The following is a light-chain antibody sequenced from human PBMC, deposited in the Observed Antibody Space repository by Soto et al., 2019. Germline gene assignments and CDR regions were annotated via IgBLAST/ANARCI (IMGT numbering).Light chain of an antibody. V-gene: IGLV2-14*03. CDR3: SSYTSTSTVV. Sequence: QSALTQPASVSGSPGQSITISCTGTSSDLGGYNFVSWYQQHPGKTPKLMFYDVTNRPSGVSDRFSGSKSGNTASLTISGLQTEDEAVYYCSSYTSTSTVVFGGGTKVTVL. CDR1: SSDLGGYNF. CDR2: DVT. J-gene: IGLJ2*01.